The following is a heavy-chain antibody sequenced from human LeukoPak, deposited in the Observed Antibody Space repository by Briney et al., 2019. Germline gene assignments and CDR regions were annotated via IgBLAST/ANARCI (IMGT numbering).Heavy chain of an antibody. V-gene: IGHV3-21*01. CDR1: GFTFSSYS. CDR3: ARLSIAAAFDY. D-gene: IGHD6-13*01. CDR2: ISSTSNYI. J-gene: IGHJ4*02. Sequence: GSLRLSCAASGFTFSSYSMNWVRQAPGKGLEWVSSISSTSNYIYYADSVKGRFTISRDNAKNSLYLQMNSLRAEDTAVYYCARLSIAAAFDYWGQGTLVTVSS.